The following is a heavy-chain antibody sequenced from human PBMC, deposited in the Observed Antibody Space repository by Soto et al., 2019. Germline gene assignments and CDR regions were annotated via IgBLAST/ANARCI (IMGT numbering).Heavy chain of an antibody. CDR1: GGSVSSGSYY. CDR3: ARYQVRWKARFWFDP. Sequence: SETLSLTCTVSGGSVSSGSYYWSWIRQPPGKGLEWIGYIYYSGSTNYNPSLKSRVTRSLDTSKIQFYLKLGSVTAADTAVYYCARYQVRWKARFWFDPWGQGTLVTVSS. J-gene: IGHJ5*02. CDR2: IYYSGST. V-gene: IGHV4-61*01. D-gene: IGHD2-2*01.